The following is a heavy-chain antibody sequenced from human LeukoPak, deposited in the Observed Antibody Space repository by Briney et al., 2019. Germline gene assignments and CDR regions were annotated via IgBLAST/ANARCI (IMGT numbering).Heavy chain of an antibody. D-gene: IGHD3-22*01. V-gene: IGHV3-21*01. CDR1: GFTFSSYS. Sequence: PGGSLRLSCAASGFTFSSYSMKWVRQAPGKGLEWVSSISSSSNYIYYADSVKGRFTISRDNAKNSLYLQMNSLRAEDTAVYYCARDRVYDYDSSGSIDYWGQGTLVTVSS. CDR3: ARDRVYDYDSSGSIDY. J-gene: IGHJ4*02. CDR2: ISSSSNYI.